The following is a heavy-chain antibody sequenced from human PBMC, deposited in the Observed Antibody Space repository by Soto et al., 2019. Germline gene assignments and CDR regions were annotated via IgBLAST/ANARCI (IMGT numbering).Heavy chain of an antibody. Sequence: ASVKISCKASGYTFTSYGISWVRQAPGQGLEWMGWISAYNGNTNYAQKLQGRVTMTTDTSTSTAYMELRSLRSDDTAVYYCARDPGIVVVPAPSRNNWFAPWGQGTLVTSP. CDR3: ARDPGIVVVPAPSRNNWFAP. J-gene: IGHJ5*02. D-gene: IGHD2-2*01. CDR1: GYTFTSYG. CDR2: ISAYNGNT. V-gene: IGHV1-18*01.